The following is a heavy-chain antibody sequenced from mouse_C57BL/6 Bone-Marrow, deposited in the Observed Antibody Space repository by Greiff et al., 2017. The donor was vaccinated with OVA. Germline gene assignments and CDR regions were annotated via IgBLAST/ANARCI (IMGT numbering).Heavy chain of an antibody. CDR1: GYTFTSYW. D-gene: IGHD2-1*01. CDR3: ARDGNYVWFAD. Sequence: QVQLQQSGAELVKPGASVKLSCKASGYTFTSYWMQWVKQRPGQGLEWIGEIDPSDSYTNYNQKFKGKATLTVDTSSSTAYMQISSLTSEDSTVYYGARDGNYVWFADWCQVTLVTVSA. J-gene: IGHJ3*01. CDR2: IDPSDSYT. V-gene: IGHV1-50*01.